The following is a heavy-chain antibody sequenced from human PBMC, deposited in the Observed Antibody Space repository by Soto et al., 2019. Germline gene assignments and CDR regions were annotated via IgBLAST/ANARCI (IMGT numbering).Heavy chain of an antibody. CDR1: GFTFSSYE. CDR2: ISSTGSGT. D-gene: IGHD2-8*02. CDR3: VRELHEPLATDALRVAN. J-gene: IGHJ4*02. Sequence: EMQLVESGGGLVQPGGSLRLSCAASGFTFSSYEMHWVRQAPGKGLEWISYISSTGSGTLYADSVRGRFTMSRDNTKNSVSLQISSLRAEDTAVYYCVRELHEPLATDALRVANWGQGTQVTVSS. V-gene: IGHV3-48*03.